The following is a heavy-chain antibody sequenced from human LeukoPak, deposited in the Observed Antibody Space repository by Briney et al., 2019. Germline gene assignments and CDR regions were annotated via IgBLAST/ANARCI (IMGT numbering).Heavy chain of an antibody. Sequence: ASVKVSCKASGYTFTSYDINWVRQATGQGLEWMGWMNPNSGNTGYAQKFQGRGTMTRNTSISTAYMELSSLRSEDTAVYYCARVSIVGATIDYWGQGTLVTVSS. CDR1: GYTFTSYD. CDR2: MNPNSGNT. CDR3: ARVSIVGATIDY. V-gene: IGHV1-8*01. J-gene: IGHJ4*02. D-gene: IGHD1-26*01.